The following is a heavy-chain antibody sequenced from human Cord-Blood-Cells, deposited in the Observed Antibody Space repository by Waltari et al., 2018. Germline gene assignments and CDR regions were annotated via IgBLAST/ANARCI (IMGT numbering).Heavy chain of an antibody. J-gene: IGHJ3*02. CDR1: GYTFTGYY. D-gene: IGHD5-12*01. CDR2: INPNSGGT. Sequence: QVQLVQSGAEVKKPGASVKVSCKASGYTFTGYYMHWVRQAPGQGLEWMGWINPNSGGTNDAQKFQGWVTMTRDTSISTAYMELSRLRSDDTAVYYCARVRRSGYDLSAFDIWGQGTMVTVSS. V-gene: IGHV1-2*04. CDR3: ARVRRSGYDLSAFDI.